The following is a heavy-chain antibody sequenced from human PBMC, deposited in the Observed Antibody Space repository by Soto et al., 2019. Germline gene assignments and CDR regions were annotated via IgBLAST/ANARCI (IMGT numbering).Heavy chain of an antibody. CDR3: ADMTERAFFDH. J-gene: IGHJ4*02. D-gene: IGHD2-21*02. V-gene: IGHV2-5*02. CDR1: GVSLSTSGMG. CDR2: VYWEDDK. Sequence: QVTLKESGPTLVKPTQPLTLTCTFSGVSLSTSGMGVGWIRQPPGKALEWLALVYWEDDKRYRPSLKSRFSNGKETAKNQVRLTTAYTGPLDTALCCCADMTERAFFDHWGQGTL.